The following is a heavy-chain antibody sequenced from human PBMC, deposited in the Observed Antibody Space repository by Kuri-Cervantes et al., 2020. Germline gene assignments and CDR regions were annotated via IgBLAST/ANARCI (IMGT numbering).Heavy chain of an antibody. Sequence: SETLSLTCTVSGGTISSGDYYWSWIRQPPGKGLEWIGYIYYSGSTYYNPSLKSRVTISVDTSKNQFSLKLSSVTAADTAVYYCAKSISWPYDAFNIWGQGTMVTVSS. CDR3: AKSISWPYDAFNI. CDR1: GGTISSGDYY. CDR2: IYYSGST. J-gene: IGHJ3*02. D-gene: IGHD6-13*01. V-gene: IGHV4-30-4*01.